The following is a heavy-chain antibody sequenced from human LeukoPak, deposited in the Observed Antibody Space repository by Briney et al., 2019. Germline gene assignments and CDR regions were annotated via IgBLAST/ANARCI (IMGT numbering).Heavy chain of an antibody. CDR2: ISAYNGNT. V-gene: IGHV1-18*01. D-gene: IGHD3-16*02. Sequence: ASVKVSCKASGYTFTSYGISWVRQAPGQGLEWMGWISAYNGNTNYAQKLQGRVTMTTDTSTSTAYMELRSLRSDDTAVYYCAGDTIMITFGGVIVMGAFDIWGQGTMVTVSS. J-gene: IGHJ3*02. CDR1: GYTFTSYG. CDR3: AGDTIMITFGGVIVMGAFDI.